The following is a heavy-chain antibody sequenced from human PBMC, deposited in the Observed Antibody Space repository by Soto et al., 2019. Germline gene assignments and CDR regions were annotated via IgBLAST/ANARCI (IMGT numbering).Heavy chain of an antibody. CDR1: AGTFSSYT. CDR2: IIPIFGTA. V-gene: IGHV1-69*12. Sequence: QVQLVQSGAEVKKPGSSVTVSCKASAGTFSSYTISWVRQAPGQGLEWMGGIIPIFGTANYAQKFQGRVTITADESTSTAYMELSSLRSEDTAVYYCARGNHRWLQWWYFDLWGRGTLVTVSS. J-gene: IGHJ2*01. D-gene: IGHD5-12*01. CDR3: ARGNHRWLQWWYFDL.